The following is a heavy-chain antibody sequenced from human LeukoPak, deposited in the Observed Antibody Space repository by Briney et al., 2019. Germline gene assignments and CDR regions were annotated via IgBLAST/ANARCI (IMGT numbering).Heavy chain of an antibody. CDR3: ARDMNCSSTSCYGWYGLWGYYYYYYMDV. CDR2: ISYDGSNK. D-gene: IGHD2-2*01. Sequence: GGSLRLSCAASGFTFSSYAMHWVRQAPGKGLEWVAVISYDGSNKYYADSVKGRFTISRDNSKNTLYLQMNSLRAEDTAVYYCARDMNCSSTSCYGWYGLWGYYYYYYMDVWGKGTTVTISS. J-gene: IGHJ6*03. V-gene: IGHV3-30*04. CDR1: GFTFSSYA.